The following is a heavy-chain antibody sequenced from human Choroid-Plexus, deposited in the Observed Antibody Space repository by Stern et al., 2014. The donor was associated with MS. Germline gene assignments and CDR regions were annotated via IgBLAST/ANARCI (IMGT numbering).Heavy chain of an antibody. CDR3: AKDRQYLTYFFDH. J-gene: IGHJ5*02. D-gene: IGHD2-8*01. CDR1: GFTFGSCA. CDR2: VSYDGSNK. Sequence: QVQLVESGGGVVQPGRPLRLSCAASGFTFGSCAMHWVRQAPGKGVEWVAGVSYDGSNKYYADSVKGRFTVSRDNSQNTLYMQMSSLRAEDTAVYYCAKDRQYLTYFFDHWGQGSLVTVSS. V-gene: IGHV3-30*18.